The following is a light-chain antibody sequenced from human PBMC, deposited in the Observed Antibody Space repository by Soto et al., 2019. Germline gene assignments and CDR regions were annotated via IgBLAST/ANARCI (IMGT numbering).Light chain of an antibody. J-gene: IGKJ1*01. V-gene: IGKV1-39*01. CDR1: QSISSY. Sequence: DSQRTKSLASHVASVGDKFTPPGLASQSISSYLNWYQQKPGKAPKVLIYAASSLQSGVPSRFSGSGSGTDFTLTISSLQPEDFATYYCQQSYSIPWTSGQG. CDR2: AAS. CDR3: QQSYSIPWT.